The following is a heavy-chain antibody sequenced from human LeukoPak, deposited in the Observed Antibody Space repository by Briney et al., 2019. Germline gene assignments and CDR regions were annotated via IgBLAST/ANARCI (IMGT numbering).Heavy chain of an antibody. CDR3: AREDSSGWRGLVDY. D-gene: IGHD6-19*01. CDR1: GFTFSSYE. J-gene: IGHJ4*02. Sequence: PGGSLRLSCAASGFTFSSYEMNWVRQAPGKGLEWVSYIGGSGSAIYYADFVKGRFIISRDNVKNSLYLQMNSLRAEDTAVYYCAREDSSGWRGLVDYWGQGTLVTVSS. V-gene: IGHV3-48*03. CDR2: IGGSGSAI.